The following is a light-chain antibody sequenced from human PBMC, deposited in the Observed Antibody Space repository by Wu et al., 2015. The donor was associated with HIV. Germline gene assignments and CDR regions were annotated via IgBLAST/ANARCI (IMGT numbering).Light chain of an antibody. Sequence: AIQLTQSPSSLSASLGDTVTITCRASQGISSALAWYQQKPGKPPRLLIYDASTLDTGVPSRFSGNPSGTLFTLAISSLQPEDFATYYCQQFDSFPLTFGGGTKVELK. V-gene: IGKV1-13*02. J-gene: IGKJ4*01. CDR3: QQFDSFPLT. CDR2: DAS. CDR1: QGISSA.